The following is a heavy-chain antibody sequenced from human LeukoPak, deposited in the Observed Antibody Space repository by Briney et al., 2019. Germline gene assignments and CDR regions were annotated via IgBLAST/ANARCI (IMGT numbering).Heavy chain of an antibody. CDR2: ISWNSGSI. CDR3: TRGSGYSPLFDC. V-gene: IGHV3-9*01. J-gene: IGHJ4*02. CDR1: GFTFDDYA. D-gene: IGHD3-22*01. Sequence: PGRSLRLSCAASGFTFDDYAMHWVRQAPGKGLEWVSGISWNSGSIGYADSVKGRFTISRDNARNSLYLQMNSLRADDTALYYCTRGSGYSPLFDCWGQGTLVTVSS.